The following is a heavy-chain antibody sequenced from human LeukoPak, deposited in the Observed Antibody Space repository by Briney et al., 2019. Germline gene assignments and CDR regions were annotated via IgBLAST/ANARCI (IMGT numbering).Heavy chain of an antibody. Sequence: GGSLRLSCAASGFTFSSYDMNWVRQAPGKGLEWVSYIGVSGTTMYYAESVKGRFTISRDNAKNSLYLQINSLRAEDTAVYYCARERYCSSTSCPHGDLDYWGQGTLVSVSS. V-gene: IGHV3-48*03. CDR3: ARERYCSSTSCPHGDLDY. CDR1: GFTFSSYD. CDR2: IGVSGTTM. D-gene: IGHD2-2*01. J-gene: IGHJ4*02.